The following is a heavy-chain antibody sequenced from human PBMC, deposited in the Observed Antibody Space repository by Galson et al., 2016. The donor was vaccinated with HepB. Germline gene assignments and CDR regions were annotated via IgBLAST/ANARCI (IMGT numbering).Heavy chain of an antibody. CDR1: ENSFKTYW. J-gene: IGHJ4*02. Sequence: QSGAEVKKAGESLKISCKGSENSFKTYWIGWVRLRPGKGLEWMGIIYYADSETRYSPSFEGQVTISTDKSIATAYLQWTSLKASDTAMYYCASGFSTSWPYFDYWGQGALVTVSS. CDR2: IYYADSET. CDR3: ASGFSTSWPYFDY. D-gene: IGHD6-13*01. V-gene: IGHV5-51*01.